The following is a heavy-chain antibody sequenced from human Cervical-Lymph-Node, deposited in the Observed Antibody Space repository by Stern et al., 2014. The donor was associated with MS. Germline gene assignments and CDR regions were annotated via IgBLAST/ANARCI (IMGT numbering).Heavy chain of an antibody. Sequence: QLQLQESGPGLVKPSETLSLTCTVSGGSITNRDYWGWIRQSPGKGLEWIGSVYYSGITYSRPYLKSRATISIDTSRDPFFLRLTSGTATDTAVYFCARGVTAVTNYVPNWCFDLWGRGTLVTVSS. CDR1: GGSITNRDY. J-gene: IGHJ2*01. V-gene: IGHV4-39*02. D-gene: IGHD4-11*01. CDR3: ARGVTAVTNYVPNWCFDL. CDR2: VYYSGIT.